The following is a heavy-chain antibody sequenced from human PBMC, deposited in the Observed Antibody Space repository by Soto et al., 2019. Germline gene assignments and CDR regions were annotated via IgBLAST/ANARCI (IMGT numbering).Heavy chain of an antibody. Sequence: SETLSLTYAVYGGSFSGCYWSWIRQPPGKGLEWIGEINHSGSTNYNPSLKSRVTISVDTSKNQFSLKLSSVTAADTAVYYCATSRRWLRPNAYDIWGQGTMVTVSS. CDR2: INHSGST. V-gene: IGHV4-34*01. CDR3: ATSRRWLRPNAYDI. D-gene: IGHD6-19*01. CDR1: GGSFSGCY. J-gene: IGHJ3*02.